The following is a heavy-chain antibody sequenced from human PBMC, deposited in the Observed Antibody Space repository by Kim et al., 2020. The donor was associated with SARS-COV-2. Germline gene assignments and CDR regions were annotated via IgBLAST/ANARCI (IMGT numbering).Heavy chain of an antibody. V-gene: IGHV3-74*03. D-gene: IGHD7-27*01. J-gene: IGHJ4*02. CDR1: GFTFSTYW. CDR2: INNDGKII. Sequence: GGSLRLSCAASGFTFSTYWMHWVRLVPGKGLMWVSSINNDGKIITYADSVKGRFTISRDNAKNMLYLQMNSLRAEDTGVYYCARGTGDGCWGQGTLVTVSS. CDR3: ARGTGDGC.